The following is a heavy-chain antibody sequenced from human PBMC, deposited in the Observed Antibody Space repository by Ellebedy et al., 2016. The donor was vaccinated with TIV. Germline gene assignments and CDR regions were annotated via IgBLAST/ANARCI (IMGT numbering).Heavy chain of an antibody. V-gene: IGHV3-43*01. J-gene: IGHJ4*02. CDR1: GFTFDDHT. D-gene: IGHD3-16*01. CDR3: VTWGQSYGR. CDR2: IRWDGDIT. Sequence: GESLKISCAASGFTFDDHTMHWVRQGPGKGLEWVSLIRWDGDITYYADSVKGRFTISRDNAKRSLFLQMNSLRVDDTAVYYCVTWGQSYGRWGQGSLVTISS.